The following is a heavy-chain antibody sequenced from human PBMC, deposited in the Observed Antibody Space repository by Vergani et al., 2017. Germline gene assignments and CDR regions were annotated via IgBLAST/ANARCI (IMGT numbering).Heavy chain of an antibody. J-gene: IGHJ1*01. D-gene: IGHD3-22*01. CDR3: ARGYYYDSSALMF. CDR2: IYSGGST. V-gene: IGHV3-66*02. CDR1: GFTVSSNY. Sequence: EVQLVESGGGLVQPGGSLRLSCAASGFTVSSNYMSWVRQAPGKGLEWVSVIYSGGSTYEADSVKGRFTISRDNSKNTLYLQMNSLRAEDTAVYYCARGYYYDSSALMFGGQGTLVTVSS.